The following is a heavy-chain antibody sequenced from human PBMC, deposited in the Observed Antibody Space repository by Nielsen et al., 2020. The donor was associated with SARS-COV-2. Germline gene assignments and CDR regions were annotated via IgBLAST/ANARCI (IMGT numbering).Heavy chain of an antibody. CDR2: IRSKANSYAT. J-gene: IGHJ4*02. CDR3: TRRYVDFDY. D-gene: IGHD5-12*01. Sequence: VRQMPGKGLEWVGRIRSKANSYATAYAASVKGRFTISRDDSKNTAYLQMNSLKTEDTAVYYCTRRYVDFDYWGQGTLVTVSS. V-gene: IGHV3-73*01.